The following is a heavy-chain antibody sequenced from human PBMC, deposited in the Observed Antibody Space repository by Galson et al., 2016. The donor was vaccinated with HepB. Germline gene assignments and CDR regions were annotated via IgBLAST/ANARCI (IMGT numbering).Heavy chain of an antibody. D-gene: IGHD2-8*01. CDR3: ARDRRLIWSYY. V-gene: IGHV1-3*01. CDR2: ISAGNDDT. CDR1: GYTFTTYG. Sequence: SVKVSCKASGYTFTTYGIHWVRQAPGQGLEWMGWISAGNDDTRYSQNFQDRVTITRDTSASTAYMELSSLISEDTAVYYCARDRRLIWSYYWGQGTLVTVSS. J-gene: IGHJ4*02.